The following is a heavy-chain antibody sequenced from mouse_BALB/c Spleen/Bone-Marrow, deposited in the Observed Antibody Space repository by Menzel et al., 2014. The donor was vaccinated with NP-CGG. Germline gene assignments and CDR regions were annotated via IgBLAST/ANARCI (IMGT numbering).Heavy chain of an antibody. CDR1: GYSIYSGYT. D-gene: IGHD3-3*01. CDR3: SKGTYAMDS. V-gene: IGHV3-1*02. J-gene: IGHJ4*01. CDR2: IHHSGST. Sequence: EVQLQQSGPDLVKPSQSLSLTCTVTGYSIYSGYTWHWIRQFPGNTLEWMGYIHHSGSTNYNPSLKSRISITRDTSKNQFFLQLNSVTTEDTATYFCSKGTYAMDSWGQGTSVTVSS.